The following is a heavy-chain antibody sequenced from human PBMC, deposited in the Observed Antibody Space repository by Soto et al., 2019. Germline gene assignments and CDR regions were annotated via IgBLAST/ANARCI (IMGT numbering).Heavy chain of an antibody. Sequence: SETLSLTCAVSGYSISSGCFLGLVRHPAGKGLEWIANMYHDGNTHYNPSLKSRVTMSVDTSKNQFSLKLNSVTAADTAVYYCARESYSGYHSYDYWGQGILVTVSS. D-gene: IGHD5-12*01. CDR2: MYHDGNT. V-gene: IGHV4-38-2*02. CDR1: GYSISSGCF. CDR3: ARESYSGYHSYDY. J-gene: IGHJ4*02.